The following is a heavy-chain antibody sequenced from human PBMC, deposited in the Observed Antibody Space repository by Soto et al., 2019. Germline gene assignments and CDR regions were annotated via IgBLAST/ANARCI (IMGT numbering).Heavy chain of an antibody. J-gene: IGHJ4*02. Sequence: QITLKESGPTLVKPTQTLTLTCTFSGLSLTTSEVGVGWIRQPPGKALEWLALIYWDDDERYNPSLENRLIITMDTSKSQVVLSMTNMDPVDTATYYCAHRRRGSGSYSLDYWGQGTLVIVSS. CDR1: GLSLTTSEVG. V-gene: IGHV2-5*02. D-gene: IGHD3-10*01. CDR3: AHRRRGSGSYSLDY. CDR2: IYWDDDE.